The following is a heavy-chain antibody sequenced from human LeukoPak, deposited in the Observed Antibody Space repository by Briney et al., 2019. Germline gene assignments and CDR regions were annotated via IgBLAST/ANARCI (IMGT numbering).Heavy chain of an antibody. CDR3: TKGLVGALAFEY. J-gene: IGHJ4*02. CDR2: IYADGGR. D-gene: IGHD1-26*01. CDR1: GFSVSSHY. Sequence: GGSLRLSCAASGFSVSSHYMNWVRQAPGKGLEWVSVIYADGGRYYADSVKGRFTISRDISNNTLSLQMNSLRVDDTAVYFCTKGLVGALAFEYWGQATLVTVSS. V-gene: IGHV3-53*01.